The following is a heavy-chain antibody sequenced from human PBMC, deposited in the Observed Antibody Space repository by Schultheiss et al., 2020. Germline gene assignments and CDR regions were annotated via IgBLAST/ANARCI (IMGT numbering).Heavy chain of an antibody. J-gene: IGHJ4*02. CDR2: IYYSGST. CDR1: GGSISSGAIY. V-gene: IGHV4-39*07. Sequence: SETLSLTCAVSGGSISSGAIYWGWIRQPPGKGLEWIGSIYYSGSTYYNPSLKSRVTISVDTSKNQFSLKLSSVTAADTAVYYCASGDGYQYYFDYWGQGTLVTVSS. D-gene: IGHD5-24*01. CDR3: ASGDGYQYYFDY.